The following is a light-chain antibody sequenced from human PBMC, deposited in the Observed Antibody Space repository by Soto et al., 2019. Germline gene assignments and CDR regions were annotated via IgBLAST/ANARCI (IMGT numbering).Light chain of an antibody. CDR2: GAS. CDR1: QSINAH. J-gene: IGKJ1*01. CDR3: QQYNTWLWT. V-gene: IGKV3-15*01. Sequence: EVVMTQSPATLSVSPGERVTLSCRASQSINAHLAWYQQKPGQAPRLLIHGASTRATGIPARFSGSGFGIEFILTISSLQSEDFAVYYCQQYNTWLWTFGQWTKVEIQ.